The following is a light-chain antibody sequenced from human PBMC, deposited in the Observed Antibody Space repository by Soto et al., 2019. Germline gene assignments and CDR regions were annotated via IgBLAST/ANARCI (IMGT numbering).Light chain of an antibody. V-gene: IGLV1-47*01. Sequence: QSVLTQQPSASGTPGQRVTISCSGSSSNIGSNYVYWYQQLPGTAPKLLIYRNNQRPSGVPDRFSGSKSGTSASLAISGLRSEDEADYYCAAWDDSLSGWVFGGGTKVTVL. CDR1: SSNIGSNY. CDR3: AAWDDSLSGWV. CDR2: RNN. J-gene: IGLJ3*02.